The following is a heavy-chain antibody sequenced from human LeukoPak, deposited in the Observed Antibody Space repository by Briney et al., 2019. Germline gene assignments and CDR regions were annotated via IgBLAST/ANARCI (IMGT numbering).Heavy chain of an antibody. CDR3: ARSEYYYDSSGYF. Sequence: PSETLSLTCPVYGGSFSGYYWSWIRQPPGKGLEWIGEINHSGSTNYNPSLKSRVTISVDTSKNQFSLKLSSVTAADTAVYYCARSEYYYDSSGYFWGQGTLVTVSS. CDR1: GGSFSGYY. D-gene: IGHD3-22*01. J-gene: IGHJ4*02. V-gene: IGHV4-34*01. CDR2: INHSGST.